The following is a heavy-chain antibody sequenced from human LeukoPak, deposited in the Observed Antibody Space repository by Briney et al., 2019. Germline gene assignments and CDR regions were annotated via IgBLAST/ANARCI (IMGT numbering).Heavy chain of an antibody. CDR3: ARHSASSGWELPDY. CDR2: IYPGGSDT. D-gene: IGHD4-23*01. J-gene: IGHJ4*02. V-gene: IGHV5-51*01. CDR1: GYSFTGYW. Sequence: NRGESWKISCKGSGYSFTGYWIGWVRQMPGKGLEWMGIIYPGGSDTRYSPSFQGQVTISADKSISSAYLQWSSLKASDTAMYYCARHSASSGWELPDYWGQGTLVTVSS.